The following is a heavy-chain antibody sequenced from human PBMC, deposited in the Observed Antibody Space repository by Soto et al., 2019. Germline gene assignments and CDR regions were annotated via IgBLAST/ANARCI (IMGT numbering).Heavy chain of an antibody. Sequence: GASVKVSFKASGYTFTSYVMHWVRQAPGQRLEWMGWINAGNGNTKYSQKFQGRVTITRDTSASTAYMELSSLRSEDTAVYYCARLFLGPKKAGLDYWGQGTLVTVSS. V-gene: IGHV1-3*01. CDR3: ARLFLGPKKAGLDY. D-gene: IGHD6-13*01. CDR2: INAGNGNT. CDR1: GYTFTSYV. J-gene: IGHJ4*02.